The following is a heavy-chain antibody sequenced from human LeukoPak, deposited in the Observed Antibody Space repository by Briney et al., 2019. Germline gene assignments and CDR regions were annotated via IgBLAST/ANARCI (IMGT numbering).Heavy chain of an antibody. CDR1: GFPFSSYA. CDR2: IAGSDGFT. J-gene: IGHJ4*02. V-gene: IGHV3-23*01. Sequence: GGSLRLSRASSGFPFSSYAMNWVRPPRGKGLEWVSVIAGSDGFTQYPDSVKGRFTISRDNSKNTVYLQMNRLRAEDTAVYYCARDLRLEGNYWGQGPLVTVSS. D-gene: IGHD6-19*01. CDR3: ARDLRLEGNY.